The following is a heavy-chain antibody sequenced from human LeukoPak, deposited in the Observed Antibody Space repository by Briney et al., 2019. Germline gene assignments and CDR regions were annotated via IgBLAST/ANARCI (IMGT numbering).Heavy chain of an antibody. V-gene: IGHV1-18*01. CDR1: GYTFPSYG. Sequence: ASVKVFRKASGYTFPSYGISWVRQAPGQGREGMGWMSAYNCNTNYAQNLQGRVPMTTDTATSTAYMELRSLRSDDTAVYYCARGGAFGPAEFDYWGQGTLVTVSS. D-gene: IGHD3-3*02. J-gene: IGHJ4*02. CDR3: ARGGAFGPAEFDY. CDR2: MSAYNCNT.